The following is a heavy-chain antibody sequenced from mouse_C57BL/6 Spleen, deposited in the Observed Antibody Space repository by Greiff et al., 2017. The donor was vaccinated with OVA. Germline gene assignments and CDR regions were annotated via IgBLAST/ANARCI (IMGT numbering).Heavy chain of an antibody. CDR1: GYTFTDYN. D-gene: IGHD1-1*01. Sequence: VQLQQSGPELVKPGASVKIPCKASGYTFTDYNMDWVKQSHGKSLEWIGDINPNNGGTIYNQKFKGKATLTVDKSSSTAYMELRSLTSEDTAVYYCARRHYGSSYYWYFDVWGTGTTVTVSS. J-gene: IGHJ1*03. CDR3: ARRHYGSSYYWYFDV. V-gene: IGHV1-18*01. CDR2: INPNNGGT.